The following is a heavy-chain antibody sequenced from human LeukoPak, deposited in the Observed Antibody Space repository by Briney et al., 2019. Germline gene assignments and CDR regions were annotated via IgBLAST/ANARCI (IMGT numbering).Heavy chain of an antibody. Sequence: GGSLRLSCAASGFTFSSYSMKWVRQAPGKGLEWVSYISSRSSYIYYEDSVKGRFTISRDNAKNSLYLQMNSLRAEDTAVYYCARDPYSGYDKRVYYFDYWGQGTLVTVSS. CDR3: ARDPYSGYDKRVYYFDY. V-gene: IGHV3-21*01. CDR2: ISSRSSYI. CDR1: GFTFSSYS. D-gene: IGHD5-12*01. J-gene: IGHJ4*02.